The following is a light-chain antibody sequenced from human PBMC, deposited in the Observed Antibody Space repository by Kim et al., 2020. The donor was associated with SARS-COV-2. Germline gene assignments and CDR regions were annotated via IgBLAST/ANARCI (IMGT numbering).Light chain of an antibody. CDR3: QQYGYSPWT. Sequence: SPRVRAAHACRASQSVSHSTLAWYQHKPGRAPSLLIWDASSRATGIPDRFSGSGSGTDFTLTISRLEPEGFAMYYCQQYGYSPWTFGQGTKVDIK. V-gene: IGKV3-20*01. J-gene: IGKJ1*01. CDR1: QSVSHST. CDR2: DAS.